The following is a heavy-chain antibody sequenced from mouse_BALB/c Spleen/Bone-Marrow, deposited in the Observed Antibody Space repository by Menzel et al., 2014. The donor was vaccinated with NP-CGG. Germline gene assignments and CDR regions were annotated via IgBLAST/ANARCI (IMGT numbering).Heavy chain of an antibody. Sequence: VQLQQSGAELVKPGASVKLSCTASGFNIKDTYMHWVKQRPEQGLEWIGRIDPANGNTKYDPKFQGKATITADTSSNTAYLQLSSLTSEDTAVYYYARGDGNFLLAYWGQGTLVTVSA. J-gene: IGHJ3*01. V-gene: IGHV14-3*02. D-gene: IGHD2-1*01. CDR3: ARGDGNFLLAY. CDR2: IDPANGNT. CDR1: GFNIKDTY.